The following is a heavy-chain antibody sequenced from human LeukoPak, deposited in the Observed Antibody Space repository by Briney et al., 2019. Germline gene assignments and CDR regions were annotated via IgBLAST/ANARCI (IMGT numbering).Heavy chain of an antibody. Sequence: GGSLRLSCVASGFPFSSYWMTWVRQAPGKGLEWVAVISYDGSNKYYADSVKGRFTISRDNSKNTLYLQMNSLRAEDTAVYYCAREGPNYYFDYWGQGTLVTVSS. D-gene: IGHD1-7*01. J-gene: IGHJ4*02. CDR3: AREGPNYYFDY. V-gene: IGHV3-30*03. CDR2: ISYDGSNK. CDR1: GFPFSSYW.